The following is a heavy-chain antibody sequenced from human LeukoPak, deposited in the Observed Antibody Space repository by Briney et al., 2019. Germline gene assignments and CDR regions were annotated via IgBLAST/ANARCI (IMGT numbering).Heavy chain of an antibody. CDR3: ARDGSCSSWEPTFYYYDGMDV. D-gene: IGHD6-13*01. J-gene: IGHJ6*02. Sequence: GGSLRLSCAASGFTFSSYSMNWVRQAPGKGLEWVSSISSSSSYIYYADSVKGRFTISRDNAKNSLYLQMNSLRAEDTAVYYCARDGSCSSWEPTFYYYDGMDVWGQGTTVTVSS. CDR1: GFTFSSYS. CDR2: ISSSSSYI. V-gene: IGHV3-21*01.